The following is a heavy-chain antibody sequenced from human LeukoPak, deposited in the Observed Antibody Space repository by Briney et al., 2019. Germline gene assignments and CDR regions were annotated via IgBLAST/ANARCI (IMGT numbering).Heavy chain of an antibody. CDR3: TRVFVGDEYSSSGY. Sequence: GGPLRLSCAASGFTFSRYYMHWVRQAPGMGLVWVSRINSDGSSTTYADSVKGRFTISRDNAKNTLYLQMNSLKVEDTAVYYCTRVFVGDEYSSSGYWGQGTLVTVSS. CDR2: INSDGSST. CDR1: GFTFSRYY. D-gene: IGHD6-13*01. V-gene: IGHV3-74*01. J-gene: IGHJ4*02.